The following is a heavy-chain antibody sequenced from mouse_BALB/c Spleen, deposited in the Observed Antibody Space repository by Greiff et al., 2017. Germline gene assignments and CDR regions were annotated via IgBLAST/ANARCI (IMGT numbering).Heavy chain of an antibody. CDR2: ISSGSSTI. CDR1: GFTFSSFG. J-gene: IGHJ2*01. CDR3: ARDGNYDFDY. V-gene: IGHV5-17*02. D-gene: IGHD2-1*01. Sequence: EVNLVESGGGLVQPGGSRKLSCAASGFTFSSFGMHWVRQAPEKGLEWVAYISSGSSTIYYADTVKGRFTISRDNPKNTLFLQMTSLRSEDTAMYYCARDGNYDFDYWGQGTTLTVSS.